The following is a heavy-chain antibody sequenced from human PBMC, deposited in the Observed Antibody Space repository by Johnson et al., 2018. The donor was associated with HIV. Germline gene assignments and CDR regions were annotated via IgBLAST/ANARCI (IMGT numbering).Heavy chain of an antibody. J-gene: IGHJ3*02. CDR3: ARFRSSNWFDAFDI. CDR2: IYSGGST. Sequence: VQLVESGGGLVQPGGSLRLSCAAYGFTVSSNYMSWVRQAPGKGLEWVSVIYSGGSTYYADSVKGRFTISRDNSKNTLYLQMNSLRAEDTAVYYCARFRSSNWFDAFDIWGQGTMVTVSS. D-gene: IGHD6-13*01. CDR1: GFTVSSNY. V-gene: IGHV3-66*01.